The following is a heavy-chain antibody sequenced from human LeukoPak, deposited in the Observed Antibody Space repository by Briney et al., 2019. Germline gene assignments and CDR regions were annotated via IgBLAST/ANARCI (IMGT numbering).Heavy chain of an antibody. Sequence: SESLSLTCAVPGYSISSGYYWGWIRQPPGKGLEWIGSIYHSGSTYYNPSLKSRVTISVDTSKNQFSLKLSSVTAADTAVYYCARGTDANWGFNYYYMDVWGKGTTVTVSS. CDR2: IYHSGST. J-gene: IGHJ6*03. CDR1: GYSISSGYY. CDR3: ARGTDANWGFNYYYMDV. V-gene: IGHV4-38-2*01. D-gene: IGHD7-27*01.